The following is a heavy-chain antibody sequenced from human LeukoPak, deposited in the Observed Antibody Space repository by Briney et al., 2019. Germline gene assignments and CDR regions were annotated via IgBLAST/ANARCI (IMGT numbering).Heavy chain of an antibody. V-gene: IGHV3-30-3*01. CDR1: GFTFSSYA. CDR3: ARANRPSQGYYYDSSGYPY. D-gene: IGHD3-22*01. Sequence: GGSLRLSCAASGFTFSSYAMHWVRQAPGKGLEWVAVISYDGSNKYYADCVKGRFTISRDNSKDTLYLQMNSLRAEDTAVYYCARANRPSQGYYYDSSGYPYWGQGTLVTVSS. CDR2: ISYDGSNK. J-gene: IGHJ4*02.